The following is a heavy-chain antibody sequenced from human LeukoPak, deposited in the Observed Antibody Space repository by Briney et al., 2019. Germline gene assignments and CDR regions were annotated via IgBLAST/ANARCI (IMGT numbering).Heavy chain of an antibody. CDR2: ISGSGDIT. V-gene: IGHV3-23*01. CDR1: GFTFSSYA. CDR3: AKDRAPYTNTWYYLDY. J-gene: IGHJ4*02. D-gene: IGHD2-8*01. Sequence: GGSLRLSCAASGFTFSSYAMSWVRQVPGKGLEWVSAISGSGDITYYSDSVKGRFTISRDNSKNTLYLQMSSLGVEDTAVYYCAKDRAPYTNTWYYLDYWGQGTLVT.